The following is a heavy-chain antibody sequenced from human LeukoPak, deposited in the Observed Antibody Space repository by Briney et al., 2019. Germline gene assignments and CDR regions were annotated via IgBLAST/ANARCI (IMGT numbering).Heavy chain of an antibody. CDR1: GFTFDDYA. CDR3: AKSGDASGAEYFQH. J-gene: IGHJ1*01. V-gene: IGHV3-9*01. D-gene: IGHD2-21*02. Sequence: GGSLRLSCAASGFTFDDYAMHWVRQAPGKGLEWVSGISWNSGSIGYADSVKGRFTISRDNAKNSLYLQMNSLRAEDTALYYCAKSGDASGAEYFQHWGQGTLVTVSS. CDR2: ISWNSGSI.